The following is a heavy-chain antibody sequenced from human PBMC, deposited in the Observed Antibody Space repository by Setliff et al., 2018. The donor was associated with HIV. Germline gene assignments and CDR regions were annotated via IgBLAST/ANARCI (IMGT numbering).Heavy chain of an antibody. CDR2: LYHRGST. J-gene: IGHJ4*02. CDR3: ARANFWSGYYGY. D-gene: IGHD3-3*01. CDR1: GYSISSGYY. V-gene: IGHV4-38-2*01. Sequence: NPSETLSLTCAVSGYSISSGYYWGWIQQTPGKGLEWIGSLYHRGSTYYNPSLKSRVTISVDTSKNQLSLKLSSVTAADTSGYYCARANFWSGYYGYWGQGTLVTVSS.